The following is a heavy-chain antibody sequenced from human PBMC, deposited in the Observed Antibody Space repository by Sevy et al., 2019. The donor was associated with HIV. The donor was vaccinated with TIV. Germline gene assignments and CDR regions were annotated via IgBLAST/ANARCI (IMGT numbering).Heavy chain of an antibody. D-gene: IGHD2-2*01. CDR2: IKVDGSEK. CDR1: GFTFSRYW. Sequence: GRSLRLSCAASGFTFSRYWMTWVRQAPGKGLEWVANIKVDGSEKYYVDSVKGRFTISRDNAKNSLYLQMNSLRVEDTALYYYARDCSSTTCLWGLDVWGQGTTVTVSS. CDR3: ARDCSSTTCLWGLDV. V-gene: IGHV3-7*03. J-gene: IGHJ6*02.